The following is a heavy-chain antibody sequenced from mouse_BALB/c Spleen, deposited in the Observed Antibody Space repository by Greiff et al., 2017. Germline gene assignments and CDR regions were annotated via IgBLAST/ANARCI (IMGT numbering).Heavy chain of an antibody. CDR2: IWAGGST. CDR3: ALYYRYDGVGPFAY. CDR1: GFSLTSYG. Sequence: QVQLKESGPGLVAPSQSLSITCTVSGFSLTSYGVHWVRQPPGKGLEWLGVIWAGGSTNYNSALMSRLSISKDNSKSQVFLKMNSLQTDDTAMYYCALYYRYDGVGPFAYWGQGTLVTVSA. V-gene: IGHV2-9*02. J-gene: IGHJ3*01. D-gene: IGHD2-14*01.